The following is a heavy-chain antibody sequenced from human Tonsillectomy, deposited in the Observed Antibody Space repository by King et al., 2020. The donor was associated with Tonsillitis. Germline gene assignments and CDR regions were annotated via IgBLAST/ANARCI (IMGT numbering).Heavy chain of an antibody. J-gene: IGHJ6*03. D-gene: IGHD2-2*01. CDR2: IYQSGTT. Sequence: QLQESGPGLLKPSGTLSLTCAVSGGSISSRNWWGWVRQPPGKGLEWIGVIYQSGTTHYTPSLKSRVTISVDKSKNQFSLNLTSVTAADTAVYYCSKRPAAVSQYYHMDVWGKGTTVTVSS. CDR3: SKRPAAVSQYYHMDV. V-gene: IGHV4-4*02. CDR1: GGSISSRNW.